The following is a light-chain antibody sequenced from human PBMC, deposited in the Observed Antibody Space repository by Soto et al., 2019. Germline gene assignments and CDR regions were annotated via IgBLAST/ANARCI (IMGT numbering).Light chain of an antibody. CDR3: MQAVQSPRT. CDR2: LGS. CDR1: QSLLHSNGYNY. V-gene: IGKV2-28*01. Sequence: DIVMTQSPLSLPVTPGEPASISCRSSQSLLHSNGYNYLDWYLQKPGQSPQLLNYLGSNRSSGVPDRFGGSATGTDLTLKISRVEAEDVGVYYCMQAVQSPRTFGQGTKVEIK. J-gene: IGKJ1*01.